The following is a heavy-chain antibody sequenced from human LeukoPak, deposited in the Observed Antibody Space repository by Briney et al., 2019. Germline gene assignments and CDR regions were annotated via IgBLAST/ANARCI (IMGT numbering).Heavy chain of an antibody. D-gene: IGHD2-2*01. CDR2: IYYSGST. J-gene: IGHJ6*03. V-gene: IGHV4-59*12. Sequence: PSETLSLTCTVSGDSISSYYWSWIRQPPGKGLEWIGYIYYSGSTNYNPSLKTRVTTPVDTSKNQFSLKLSSVTAADTAVYYCARMPPPPTAMDYYYYMDVWGKGTTATVSS. CDR3: ARMPPPPTAMDYYYYMDV. CDR1: GDSISSYY.